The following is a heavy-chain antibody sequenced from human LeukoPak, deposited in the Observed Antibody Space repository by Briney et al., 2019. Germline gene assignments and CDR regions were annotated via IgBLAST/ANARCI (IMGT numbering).Heavy chain of an antibody. CDR1: GGSISSYY. Sequence: SETLSLTCTVSGGSISSYYWSWIRQPPGKGLEWIGYIYYSGSTNYNPSLKSRVTISVDTSKNQFSLKLSSVTAADTAVYYCASFRDGYNSDYLDYWGQGTLVTVSS. CDR2: IYYSGST. J-gene: IGHJ4*02. V-gene: IGHV4-59*01. CDR3: ASFRDGYNSDYLDY. D-gene: IGHD5-24*01.